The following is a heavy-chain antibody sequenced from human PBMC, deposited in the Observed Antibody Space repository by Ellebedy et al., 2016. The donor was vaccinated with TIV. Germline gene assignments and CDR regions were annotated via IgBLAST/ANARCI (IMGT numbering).Heavy chain of an antibody. D-gene: IGHD6-13*01. CDR3: ARSIWYEGTAGFDP. CDR1: GYTFTSYD. V-gene: IGHV1-8*01. J-gene: IGHJ5*02. Sequence: AASVKVSCKASGYTFTSYDINWARQATGQGLEWMGWMNPNSGNTGYAQKFQGRVTMTRNTSISTAYMELSSLRSEDTAVYYCARSIWYEGTAGFDPWGQGTLVTVSS. CDR2: MNPNSGNT.